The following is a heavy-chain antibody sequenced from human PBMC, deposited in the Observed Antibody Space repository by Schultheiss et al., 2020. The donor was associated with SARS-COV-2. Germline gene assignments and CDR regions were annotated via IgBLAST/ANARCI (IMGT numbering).Heavy chain of an antibody. CDR2: IWYDGSNK. V-gene: IGHV3-33*01. CDR1: GFTFSSYE. Sequence: GGSLRLSCAASGFTFSSYEMNWVRQAPGKGLEWVAVIWYDGSNKYYADSVKGRFTISRHNSKNTLYLQMNSLRAEDTAVYYCARALRYYYMDVWGKGTTVTVSS. D-gene: IGHD4/OR15-4a*01. CDR3: ARALRYYYMDV. J-gene: IGHJ6*03.